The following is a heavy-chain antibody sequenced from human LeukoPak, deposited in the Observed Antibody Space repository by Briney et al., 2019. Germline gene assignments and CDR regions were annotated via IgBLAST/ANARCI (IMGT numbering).Heavy chain of an antibody. V-gene: IGHV4-4*07. CDR1: GGSVSSYY. D-gene: IGHD3-10*01. CDR2: IYTSGST. CDR3: ATDRRTSGGDFDY. J-gene: IGHJ4*02. Sequence: SETLSLTCTVSGGSVSSYYWSWIRQPAGKGLEWIGRIYTSGSTDYNPSLKSRVTMSVDTSKNQFSLKLSSVTAADTAVYYCATDRRTSGGDFDYWGQGTLVTVSS.